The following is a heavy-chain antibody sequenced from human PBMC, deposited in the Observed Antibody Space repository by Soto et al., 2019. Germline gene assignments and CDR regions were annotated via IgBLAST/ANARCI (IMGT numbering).Heavy chain of an antibody. D-gene: IGHD3-3*01. V-gene: IGHV5-51*01. Sequence: PGESLKISCKGSGCSFSSYWIGWVLQLPWKGLEWMGIIYPGDSDTTYSPSFQGQVTISADKSISTAYLQWSSLMASDTAMYYCARSFAARWSGDRPPSLGMDGWGQGTTVTVYS. J-gene: IGHJ6*02. CDR1: GCSFSSYW. CDR2: IYPGDSDT. CDR3: ARSFAARWSGDRPPSLGMDG.